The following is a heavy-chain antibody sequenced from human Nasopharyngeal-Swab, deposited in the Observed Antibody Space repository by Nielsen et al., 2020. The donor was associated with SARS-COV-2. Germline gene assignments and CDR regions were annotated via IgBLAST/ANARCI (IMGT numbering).Heavy chain of an antibody. CDR2: IYYSGST. J-gene: IGHJ4*02. V-gene: IGHV4-31*03. CDR3: ARLEYHDKFHDY. CDR1: GGSISSGGYY. Sequence: SETLSLTCTVSGGSISSGGYYWSWIRQHPGKGLEWIGYIYYSGSTYYNPSLKSRVTISVDTSKNQFSLKLSSVTAADTAVYYCARLEYHDKFHDYWGQGTLVTVSS. D-gene: IGHD3-22*01.